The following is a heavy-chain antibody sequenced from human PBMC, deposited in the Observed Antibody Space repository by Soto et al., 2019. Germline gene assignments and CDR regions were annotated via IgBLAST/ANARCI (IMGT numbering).Heavy chain of an antibody. CDR2: INAGNGNT. D-gene: IGHD3-10*01. CDR1: GYTFTSYA. J-gene: IGHJ6*02. CDR3: ARDSREVRGVTSSSYYYFSGMDV. V-gene: IGHV1-3*01. Sequence: ASVKVSCKASGYTFTSYAMHWVRQAPGQRLEWMGWINAGNGNTKYSQKFQGRVTITRDTSASTAYMELSSLRPEDTAVYYCARDSREVRGVTSSSYYYFSGMDVWGQGTTVTVSS.